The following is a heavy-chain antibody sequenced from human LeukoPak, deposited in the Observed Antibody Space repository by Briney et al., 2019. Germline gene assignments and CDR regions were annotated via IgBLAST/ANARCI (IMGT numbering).Heavy chain of an antibody. J-gene: IGHJ4*02. D-gene: IGHD6-13*01. V-gene: IGHV4-34*01. CDR2: INHSGST. CDR1: GGSFSGYY. CDR3: ARGPSSSCFDY. Sequence: KTSETLSLTCAVYGGSFSGYYWSWIRQPPGKGLEWIGEINHSGSTNYNPSLKSRVTISVDTSKNQFSLKLSSVTAADTAVYYCARGPSSSCFDYWGQGTLVTVSS.